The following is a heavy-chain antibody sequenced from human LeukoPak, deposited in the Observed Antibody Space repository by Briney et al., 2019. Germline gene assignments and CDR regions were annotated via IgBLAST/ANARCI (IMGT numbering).Heavy chain of an antibody. Sequence: ASVKVSCKASGYTFTGYCMHWVLQAPGQGLEWMGWINPNSGGTNYAQKFQGRVTMTRDTSISTAYMELSRLRSDDTAVYYCARVPMASYFDYWGQGTLVTVSS. CDR2: INPNSGGT. J-gene: IGHJ4*02. V-gene: IGHV1-2*02. CDR1: GYTFTGYC. D-gene: IGHD5-24*01. CDR3: ARVPMASYFDY.